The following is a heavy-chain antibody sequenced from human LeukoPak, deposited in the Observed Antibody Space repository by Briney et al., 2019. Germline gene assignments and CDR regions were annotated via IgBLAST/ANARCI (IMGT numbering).Heavy chain of an antibody. D-gene: IGHD1-26*01. Sequence: GESLKISCKGSEDSFTNYWIGWVRQMPGKGLECMGIIYPGDSDTRYSPSFQGQVTISADKSISTAYLQWSSLKASDTALYYCARLRRGSGSYYGVGLGDYWGQGTLVTVSS. CDR1: EDSFTNYW. V-gene: IGHV5-51*01. CDR3: ARLRRGSGSYYGVGLGDY. CDR2: IYPGDSDT. J-gene: IGHJ4*02.